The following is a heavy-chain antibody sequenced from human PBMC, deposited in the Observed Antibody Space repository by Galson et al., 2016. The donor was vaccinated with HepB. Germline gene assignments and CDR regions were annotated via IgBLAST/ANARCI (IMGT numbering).Heavy chain of an antibody. CDR2: IHFGGNS. Sequence: SETLSLTCCVSGDSISTSSHFWGWIRQPPGKSLEWIGSIHFGGNSYYNPSLKSRVTISVDLSKNQFSLKVTSVTAADTAVYFCARPTAYYGMDVWGQGTSVTISS. CDR1: GDSISTSSHF. J-gene: IGHJ6*02. V-gene: IGHV4-39*01. D-gene: IGHD4-17*01. CDR3: ARPTAYYGMDV.